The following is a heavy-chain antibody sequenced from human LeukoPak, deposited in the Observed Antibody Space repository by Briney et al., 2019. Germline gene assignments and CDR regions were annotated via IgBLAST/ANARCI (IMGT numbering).Heavy chain of an antibody. D-gene: IGHD6-13*01. CDR1: GYSFTSYW. V-gene: IGHV5-51*01. Sequence: GESLKISCKGSGYSFTSYWIGWVRQMPGKGLEWMGIIYPGDSDTRYSPSFQGQVTISADKSISTAYLQWSSLKASDTAMYYCARLAAAGTKKYYFDYWGQGTLVTVSS. CDR2: IYPGDSDT. J-gene: IGHJ4*02. CDR3: ARLAAAGTKKYYFDY.